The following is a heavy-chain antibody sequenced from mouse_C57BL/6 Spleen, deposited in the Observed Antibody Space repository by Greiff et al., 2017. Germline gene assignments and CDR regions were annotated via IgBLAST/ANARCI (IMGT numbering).Heavy chain of an antibody. CDR1: GYTFTSYW. J-gene: IGHJ4*01. CDR3: ARGDYGAMDY. CDR2: IDPSDSYT. Sequence: QVQLQQPGAELVRPGTSVKLSCKASGYTFTSYWMHWVKQRPGQGLEWIGVIDPSDSYTNYNQKFKGKATLTVDTSSSTAYMQLSSLTSEDSAVXYCARGDYGAMDYWGQGTSVTVSS. V-gene: IGHV1-59*01.